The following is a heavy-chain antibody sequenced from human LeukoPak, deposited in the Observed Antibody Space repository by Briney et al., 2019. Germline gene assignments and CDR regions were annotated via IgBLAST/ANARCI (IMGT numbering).Heavy chain of an antibody. CDR2: IGPYNGNT. J-gene: IGHJ4*02. CDR1: GYTFTTYG. Sequence: GASVKVSCKASGYTFTTYGISWVRQAPGQGLEWMGWIGPYNGNTNSAQKVQGRVTVTTDTSTSTAYMELRSLRSDDTAVYYCARGHIGVPFDYWGQGTLVTVSS. V-gene: IGHV1-18*01. CDR3: ARGHIGVPFDY. D-gene: IGHD3-10*01.